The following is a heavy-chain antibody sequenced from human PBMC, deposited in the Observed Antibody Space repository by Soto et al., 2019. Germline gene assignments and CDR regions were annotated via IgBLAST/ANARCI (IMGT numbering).Heavy chain of an antibody. V-gene: IGHV1-2*04. CDR1: GYTFTGYY. CDR2: INPNNGGT. J-gene: IGHJ1*01. Sequence: SVKASCKASGYTFTGYYMHWVRQAPGQGPEWMGWINPNNGGTNYAQNLQGWVTMTTDTSTSTAYMELMSLRSDDTAVYYCARGGSSWSAEYYQHWGQGTLVTVSS. D-gene: IGHD6-19*01. CDR3: ARGGSSWSAEYYQH.